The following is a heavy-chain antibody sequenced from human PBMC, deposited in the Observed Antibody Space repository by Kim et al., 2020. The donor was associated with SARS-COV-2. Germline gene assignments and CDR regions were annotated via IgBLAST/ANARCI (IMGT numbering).Heavy chain of an antibody. J-gene: IGHJ4*02. V-gene: IGHV6-1*01. D-gene: IGHD2-15*01. CDR3: ARGNCSGGSCYHHFDY. Sequence: SVKSRITINPDTSKNQFSLQLNSVTPEDTAVYYCARGNCSGGSCYHHFDYWGQGTLVTVSS.